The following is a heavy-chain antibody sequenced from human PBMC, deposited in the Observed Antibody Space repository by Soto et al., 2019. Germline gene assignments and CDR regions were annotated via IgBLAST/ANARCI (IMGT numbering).Heavy chain of an antibody. CDR1: GGSISSSSYY. CDR3: ARRGIAVAGILYYFDY. J-gene: IGHJ4*02. CDR2: IYYSGST. Sequence: QLQLQESGPGLVKPSETLSLTCTVSGGSISSSSYYWGWIRQPPGKGLEWIGSIYYSGSTYYNPSLKSRVTISVDTSKNQFSLKLSSVTAADTAVYYCARRGIAVAGILYYFDYWGQGTLVTVSS. D-gene: IGHD6-19*01. V-gene: IGHV4-39*01.